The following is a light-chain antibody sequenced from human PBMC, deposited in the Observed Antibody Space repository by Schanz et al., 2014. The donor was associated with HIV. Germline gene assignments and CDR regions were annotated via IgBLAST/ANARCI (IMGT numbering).Light chain of an antibody. J-gene: IGLJ2*01. Sequence: QSVLTQPASVSGSPGQSISISCTGTSGDVGSYNYVSWYQQHPGKAPKLMIYEVTKRPSGVPDRFSGSKSGNTASLTVSGLQAEDEADYYCSSYTSSSTVVFGGGTKLTVL. CDR2: EVT. CDR3: SSYTSSSTVV. CDR1: SGDVGSYNY. V-gene: IGLV2-14*01.